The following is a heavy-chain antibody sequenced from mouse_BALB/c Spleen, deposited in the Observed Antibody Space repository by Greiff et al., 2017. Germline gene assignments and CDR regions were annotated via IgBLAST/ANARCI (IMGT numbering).Heavy chain of an antibody. Sequence: VQRVESGPGLVAPSQSLSITCTVSGFSLTGYGVNWVRQPPGKGLEWLGMIWGDGSTDYNSALKSRLSISKDNSKSQVFLKMNSLQTDDTARYYCAREGGNSFYFDYWGQGTTLTVSS. J-gene: IGHJ2*01. CDR3: AREGGNSFYFDY. CDR2: IWGDGST. V-gene: IGHV2-6-7*01. CDR1: GFSLTGYG. D-gene: IGHD2-1*01.